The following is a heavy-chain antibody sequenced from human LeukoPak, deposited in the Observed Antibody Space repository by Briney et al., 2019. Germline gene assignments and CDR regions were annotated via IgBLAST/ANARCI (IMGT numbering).Heavy chain of an antibody. J-gene: IGHJ4*02. CDR3: AKGDCTHGVCYRPVFYFDS. CDR2: ISYGGIDK. CDR1: GFNFSSYA. D-gene: IGHD2-8*01. V-gene: IGHV3-30*04. Sequence: QPGTSLRLSCAASGFNFSSYAMHWVRQAPGEGLEWVGLISYGGIDKSYADSVKGRFTISRDNSKNTLSLQLNSLRAEDTAVYYCAKGDCTHGVCYRPVFYFDSWGQGTLVTVSS.